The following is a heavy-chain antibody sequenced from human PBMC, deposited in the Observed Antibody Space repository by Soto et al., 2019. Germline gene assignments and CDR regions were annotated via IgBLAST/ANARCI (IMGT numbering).Heavy chain of an antibody. CDR1: GGTFSSYA. D-gene: IGHD1-1*01. J-gene: IGHJ5*02. CDR2: IIPIFGTA. CDR3: ARVGGTYVSPYNWFDP. Sequence: GASVKVSCKASGGTFSSYAISWVRQAPGQGLEWMGGIIPIFGTANYAQKFQGRVTITADESTSTAYMELSSLRSEDTAVYYCARVGGTYVSPYNWFDPWGQGTLVTVSS. V-gene: IGHV1-69*13.